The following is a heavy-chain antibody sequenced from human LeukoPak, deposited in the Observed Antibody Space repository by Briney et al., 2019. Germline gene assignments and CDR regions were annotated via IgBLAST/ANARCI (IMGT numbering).Heavy chain of an antibody. CDR2: INPSGGST. CDR1: GYTFTSYY. CDR3: ARNDYYDSSGYYSGPRTWFDP. Sequence: GASVKVSCKASGYTFTSYYMHWMRQAPGQGLEWMGIINPSGGSTSYAQKLQGRVTMTRDTSTSTVYMELSSLRSEDTAVYYCARNDYYDSSGYYSGPRTWFDPWGQGTLVTVSS. J-gene: IGHJ5*02. D-gene: IGHD3-22*01. V-gene: IGHV1-46*01.